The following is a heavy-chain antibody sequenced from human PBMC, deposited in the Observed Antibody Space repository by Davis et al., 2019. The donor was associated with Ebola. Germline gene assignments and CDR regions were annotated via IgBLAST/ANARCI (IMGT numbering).Heavy chain of an antibody. CDR1: GYTFTSYY. J-gene: IGHJ6*02. CDR3: ARDQAQRTYYDFWSGTYGNYGMDV. V-gene: IGHV1-46*01. Sequence: ASVKVSCKASGYTFTSYYMHWVRQAPGQGLEWMGIINPSGGSTSYAQKFQGRVTMTRDTSTSTVYMELSSLRSEDTAVYYCARDQAQRTYYDFWSGTYGNYGMDVWGQGTTVTVSS. D-gene: IGHD3-3*01. CDR2: INPSGGST.